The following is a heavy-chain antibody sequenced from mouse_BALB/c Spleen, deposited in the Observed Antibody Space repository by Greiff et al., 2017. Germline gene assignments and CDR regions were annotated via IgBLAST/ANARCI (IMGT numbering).Heavy chain of an antibody. CDR2: ISDGGSYT. CDR3: ARDDGYYVPFAY. Sequence: EVQVVESGGGLVKPGGSLKLSCAASGFTFSDYYMYWVRQPPEKRLEWVATISDGGSYTYYPDSVKGRFTISRDNAKNNLYLQMSSLKSEDTAMYYCARDDGYYVPFAYWGQGTLVTVSA. CDR1: GFTFSDYY. J-gene: IGHJ3*01. D-gene: IGHD2-3*01. V-gene: IGHV5-4*02.